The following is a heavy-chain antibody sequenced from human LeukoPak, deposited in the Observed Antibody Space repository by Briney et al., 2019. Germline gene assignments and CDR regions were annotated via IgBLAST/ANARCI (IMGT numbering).Heavy chain of an antibody. J-gene: IGHJ4*02. V-gene: IGHV3-30*02. Sequence: GGSLRLSCVASGFIFSSYGMHWVRQAPGKGLEWVAFTRSDGSDKYYTGSVKGRFTISRDNSKNTLYLQMNSLRAEDTAVYYCAQRLGDPPAFDYWGQGTLVTVSS. CDR1: GFIFSSYG. CDR3: AQRLGDPPAFDY. CDR2: TRSDGSDK. D-gene: IGHD2-21*02.